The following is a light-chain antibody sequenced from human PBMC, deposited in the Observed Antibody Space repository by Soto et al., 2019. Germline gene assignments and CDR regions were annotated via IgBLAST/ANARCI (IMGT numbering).Light chain of an antibody. V-gene: IGKV1-5*03. Sequence: DIQMTQSPSTLSASVGDRVTITCRASQSISSWLAWYQQKPGKAPKLLIYKESSLESGVTSRFSGSGSGTEFNLTISSLQPDDFATYYCQQYNSYPGTFGQGTKVEIK. CDR1: QSISSW. CDR2: KES. J-gene: IGKJ1*01. CDR3: QQYNSYPGT.